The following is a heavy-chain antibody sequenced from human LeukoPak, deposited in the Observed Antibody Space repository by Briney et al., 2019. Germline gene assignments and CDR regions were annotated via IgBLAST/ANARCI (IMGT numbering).Heavy chain of an antibody. CDR3: ARGRGLYCSGGSCYSEWVAFDI. J-gene: IGHJ3*02. CDR1: GGSISTSSYY. Sequence: SETLSLTCTVSGGSISTSSYYWGWIRQPPGKGLEWIGSIYHSGSTYYNPSLKSRFTISVDTSKHQFSLKLRSVTAADTAVYYCARGRGLYCSGGSCYSEWVAFDIWGQGTMVTVSS. CDR2: IYHSGST. D-gene: IGHD2-15*01. V-gene: IGHV4-39*07.